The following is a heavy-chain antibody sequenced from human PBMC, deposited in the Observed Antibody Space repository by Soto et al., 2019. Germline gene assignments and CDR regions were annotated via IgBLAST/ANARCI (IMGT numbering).Heavy chain of an antibody. J-gene: IGHJ4*02. CDR2: IYFSGTT. CDR3: TRVSSSSWYRGPFDY. CDR1: GGSITSRGYY. D-gene: IGHD6-13*01. V-gene: IGHV4-31*03. Sequence: SETLSLTCTVSGGSITSRGYYWSWIRQLPGRGLEWIGYIYFSGTTYYNPSLRSRLSITVDTSKNQFSLKLSSVTAADTAMYYCTRVSSSSWYRGPFDYWGQGTLVTVSS.